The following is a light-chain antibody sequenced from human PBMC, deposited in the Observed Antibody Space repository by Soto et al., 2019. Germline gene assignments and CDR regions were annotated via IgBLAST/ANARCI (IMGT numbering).Light chain of an antibody. V-gene: IGKV3-15*01. CDR1: QTVSNN. Sequence: EIVMTQSPATLSVSPGEKATLSCRASQTVSNNLAWYQQKPGQAPRLLIYFASTRATGIPARFSGSWSGTEFTLTISSLQSEDFAVYYCQQYNQWPLTFGGGTKAETK. CDR2: FAS. CDR3: QQYNQWPLT. J-gene: IGKJ4*01.